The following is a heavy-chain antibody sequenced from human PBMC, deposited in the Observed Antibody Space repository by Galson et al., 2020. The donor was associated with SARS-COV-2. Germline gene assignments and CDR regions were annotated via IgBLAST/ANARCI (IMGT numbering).Heavy chain of an antibody. CDR1: GYSFTTQY. CDR2: INPIGGST. D-gene: IGHD2-2*02. CDR3: ARVELLYVPHFDY. J-gene: IGHJ4*02. Sequence: ASVKVSCKASGYSFTTQYIYWVRQAPGQGLEWMGIINPIGGSTIYAQRFQGRVTMTRDTSTSTVYMELNSLRSEDTAVYYCARVELLYVPHFDYWGQGTLVTVSS. V-gene: IGHV1-46*01.